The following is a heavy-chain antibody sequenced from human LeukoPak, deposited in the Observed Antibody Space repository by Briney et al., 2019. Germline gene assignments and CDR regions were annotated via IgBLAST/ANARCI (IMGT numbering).Heavy chain of an antibody. V-gene: IGHV3-23*01. D-gene: IGHD4-17*01. CDR3: AKGQLKTTVTILPRDAFDI. Sequence: GGSLRLSCAASGFTFSSYAMSWVRQAPGEGLEWVSAISGSGGSTYYADSVKGRFTISRDNSKNTLYLQMNSLRAEDTAVYYCAKGQLKTTVTILPRDAFDIWGQGTMVTVSS. CDR2: ISGSGGST. CDR1: GFTFSSYA. J-gene: IGHJ3*02.